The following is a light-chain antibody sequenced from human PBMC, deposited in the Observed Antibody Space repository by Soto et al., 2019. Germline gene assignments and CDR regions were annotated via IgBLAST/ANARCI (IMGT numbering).Light chain of an antibody. CDR1: TGAVTSGHF. CDR2: STS. Sequence: QTVVTQEPSLTVSPGGTVTLTCASSTGAVTSGHFPNWVQQKPGQVPKSLIYSTSDKHSWTPARFSGSLLGGKAALTLSSVQPEDEDEYYCQSYDSSLSAVVFGGGTKLTVL. CDR3: QSYDSSLSAVV. V-gene: IGLV7-43*01. J-gene: IGLJ2*01.